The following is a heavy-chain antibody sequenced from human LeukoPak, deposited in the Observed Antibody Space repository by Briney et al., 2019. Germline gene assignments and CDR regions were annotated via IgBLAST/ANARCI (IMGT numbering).Heavy chain of an antibody. CDR2: ISGSGGST. Sequence: GGSLRLSCAASGFTFSSYAMSWVRQAPGKGLEWVSAISGSGGSTYYADSVKGRFTISRDNSKNTLYLQRNSLRAEDTAVYYCAKSVRARVFVPFDYWGQGTLVTVSS. CDR3: AKSVRARVFVPFDY. J-gene: IGHJ4*02. V-gene: IGHV3-23*01. D-gene: IGHD2-8*01. CDR1: GFTFSSYA.